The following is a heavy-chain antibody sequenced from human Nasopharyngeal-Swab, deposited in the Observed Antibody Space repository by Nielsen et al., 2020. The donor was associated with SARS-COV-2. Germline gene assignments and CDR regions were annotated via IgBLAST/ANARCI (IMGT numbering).Heavy chain of an antibody. CDR3: ARDDSLLRDFDSSGYYNPSLDY. Sequence: GALRLSCAASGFTFSSYGIHWVRQAPGKGLEWVAVISFHETNTYYADSVKGRFAISRDNSKNTLYLQMSSLRPEDTAVYYCARDDSLLRDFDSSGYYNPSLDYWGQGTPVTVSS. D-gene: IGHD3-22*01. J-gene: IGHJ4*02. V-gene: IGHV3-30*09. CDR1: GFTFSSYG. CDR2: ISFHETNT.